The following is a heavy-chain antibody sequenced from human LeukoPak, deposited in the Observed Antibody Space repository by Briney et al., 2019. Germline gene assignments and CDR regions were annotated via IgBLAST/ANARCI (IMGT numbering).Heavy chain of an antibody. CDR3: ARDIRGVMSWFDP. V-gene: IGHV3-48*03. CDR1: GFTFSSYE. CDR2: ISSSGSTK. Sequence: PGGSLRLSCAASGFTFSSYEMNRVRQAPGKGLEWVSYISSSGSTKYYVDSVKGRLIISRDNAKNSLYLQMNSLRAEDTAIYYCARDIRGVMSWFDPWGHGTLVTVSS. J-gene: IGHJ5*02. D-gene: IGHD3-10*01.